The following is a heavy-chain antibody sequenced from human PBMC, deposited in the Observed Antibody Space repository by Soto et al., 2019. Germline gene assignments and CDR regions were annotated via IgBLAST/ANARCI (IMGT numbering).Heavy chain of an antibody. Sequence: ASVKVSCKNSGYTRSRLSVHWVRQSPGKGLEWVGGFAPEDREILFAPRFLGRVSLTEDTSADSAYMELTSLTSEDTAVYFCASTLLPPHVFAFGGVLPVFLDYRGQRSL. D-gene: IGHD3-16*01. V-gene: IGHV1-24*01. J-gene: IGHJ4*02. CDR1: GYTRSRLS. CDR2: FAPEDREI. CDR3: ASTLLPPHVFAFGGVLPVFLDY.